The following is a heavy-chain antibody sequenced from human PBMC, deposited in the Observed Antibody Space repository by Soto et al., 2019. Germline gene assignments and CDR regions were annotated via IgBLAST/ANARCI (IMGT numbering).Heavy chain of an antibody. CDR1: GFTFSSYW. CDR3: ARDRYSYYDFWSGSLPYYYYGMDV. J-gene: IGHJ6*02. V-gene: IGHV3-7*01. Sequence: GYLRLSCAASGFTFSSYWMSWVRQAPGKGLEWVANIKQDGSEKYYVDSVKGRFTISRDNAKNSLYLQMNSLRAEDTAVYYCARDRYSYYDFWSGSLPYYYYGMDVWGQGTTVTVSS. CDR2: IKQDGSEK. D-gene: IGHD3-3*01.